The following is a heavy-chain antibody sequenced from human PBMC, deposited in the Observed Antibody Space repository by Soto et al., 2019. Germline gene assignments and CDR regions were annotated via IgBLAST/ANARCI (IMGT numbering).Heavy chain of an antibody. CDR1: GFTFSSYD. CDR3: ARGVQLELREGGYYYYYGMDV. V-gene: IGHV3-13*01. CDR2: IGTAGDT. D-gene: IGHD1-7*01. Sequence: GGSLRLSCAASGFTFSSYDMHWVRQATGKGLEWVSAIGTAGDTYYPGSVKGGFTISRENAKNSLYLQMNSLRAEDTAVYYCARGVQLELREGGYYYYYGMDVWGQGTTVTVSS. J-gene: IGHJ6*02.